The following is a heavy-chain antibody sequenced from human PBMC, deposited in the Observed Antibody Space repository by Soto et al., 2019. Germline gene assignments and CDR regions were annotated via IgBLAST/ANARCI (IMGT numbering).Heavy chain of an antibody. D-gene: IGHD6-6*01. V-gene: IGHV2-70*11. Sequence: SGPTLVNPTQTLTLPCTFSGFSLSTRGMCVSWIRQPPGKALEWLARIDWDDDKYYSTSLKTRLTISKDTSKNQVVLTMTNMDPVDTATYYCARIAYSSSDYYGMDVWGQGTTVTVSS. CDR2: IDWDDDK. CDR3: ARIAYSSSDYYGMDV. CDR1: GFSLSTRGMC. J-gene: IGHJ6*02.